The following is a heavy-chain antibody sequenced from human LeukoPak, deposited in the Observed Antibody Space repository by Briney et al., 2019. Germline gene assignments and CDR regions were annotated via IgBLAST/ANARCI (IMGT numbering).Heavy chain of an antibody. Sequence: SETLSLTCTVSGDSMSNHFWSWIRQPPGKGLEWIGYIYGSETTNYDPSHKSRVTMSVDTSENQFSLKLSSVTAADTALYYCASRPGGSTWYGVFDYWSRGTLVTVSS. D-gene: IGHD6-13*01. V-gene: IGHV4-59*11. CDR3: ASRPGGSTWYGVFDY. CDR1: GDSMSNHF. J-gene: IGHJ4*02. CDR2: IYGSETT.